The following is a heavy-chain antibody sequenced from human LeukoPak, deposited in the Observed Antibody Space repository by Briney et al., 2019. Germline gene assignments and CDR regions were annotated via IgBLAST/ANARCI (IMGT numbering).Heavy chain of an antibody. V-gene: IGHV4-34*01. D-gene: IGHD6-13*01. J-gene: IGHJ4*02. Sequence: SETLSLTCTVSGGSISSYYWSWIRQPPGKGLEWIGEINHSGSTNYNPSLKSRVTISVDTSKNQFPLKLSSVTAADTAVYYCARRTPGYSSSWYGYWGQGTLVTVSS. CDR1: GGSISSYY. CDR2: INHSGST. CDR3: ARRTPGYSSSWYGY.